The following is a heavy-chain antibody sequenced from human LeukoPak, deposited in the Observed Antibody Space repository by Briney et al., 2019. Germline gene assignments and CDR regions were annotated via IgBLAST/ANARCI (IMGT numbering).Heavy chain of an antibody. J-gene: IGHJ3*02. Sequence: GSLRLSCATSGFTVSSNYMSWIRQPPGKGLEWIGSIYYSGSTYYNPSLKSRVTISVDTSKNQFSLKLSSVTAADTAVYYCARSASRHRGDAFDIWGQGTMVTVSS. CDR3: ARSASRHRGDAFDI. CDR1: GFTVSSNY. CDR2: IYYSGST. V-gene: IGHV4-39*07.